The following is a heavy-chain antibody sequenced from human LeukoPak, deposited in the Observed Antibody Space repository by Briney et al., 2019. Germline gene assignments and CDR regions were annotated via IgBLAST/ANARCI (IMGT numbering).Heavy chain of an antibody. CDR1: GYTLTELS. V-gene: IGHV1-24*01. J-gene: IGHJ3*02. Sequence: ASVKVSCKVSGYTLTELSMHWVRQAPGKGLEWMGGFDPEDGETIYAQKFQGRVTMTEDTSTDTAYMELSSLRSEDTAVYYCATLYSFGYGSGPWAFDIWGEGTMVTVSS. D-gene: IGHD3-10*01. CDR3: ATLYSFGYGSGPWAFDI. CDR2: FDPEDGET.